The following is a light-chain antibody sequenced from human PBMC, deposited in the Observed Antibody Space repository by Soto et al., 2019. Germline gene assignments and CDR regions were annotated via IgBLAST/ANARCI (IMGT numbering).Light chain of an antibody. CDR3: QSYDSSLSGSGH. V-gene: IGLV1-40*01. CDR1: SSNIGAGYD. J-gene: IGLJ2*01. CDR2: GNS. Sequence: QSVLTQPPSVSGAPGQRVTISCTGSSSNIGAGYDVHWYQQLPGTAPKLLIYGNSNRPSGVPDRFSGSKSGTSASLAITGLQAEDEADYYCQSYDSSLSGSGHFGGGTKVTVL.